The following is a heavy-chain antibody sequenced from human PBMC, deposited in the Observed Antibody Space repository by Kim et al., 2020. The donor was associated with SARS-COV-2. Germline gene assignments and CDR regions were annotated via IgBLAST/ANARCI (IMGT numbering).Heavy chain of an antibody. CDR3: AKDLNSYGSPVPPLYYY. Sequence: GGSLRLSCAASGFTFSSYGMHWVRQAPGKGLEWVAVISYDGSNKYYADSVKGRFTISRDNSKNTLYLQMNSLRAEDTAVYYCAKDLNSYGSPVPPLYYY. CDR2: ISYDGSNK. V-gene: IGHV3-30*18. CDR1: GFTFSSYG. D-gene: IGHD5-18*01. J-gene: IGHJ6*01.